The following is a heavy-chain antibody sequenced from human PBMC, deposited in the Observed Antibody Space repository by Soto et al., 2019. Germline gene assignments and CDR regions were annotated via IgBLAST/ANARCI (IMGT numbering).Heavy chain of an antibody. CDR2: ISKDGLDR. CDR1: GFTFSDFG. D-gene: IGHD6-19*01. Sequence: GGSLRLSCVVSGFTFSDFGMHWVRQSPGEGLAWVASISKDGLDRYYSESVKGRFTISRDDSKNTVFLQMNSLKVEDTAAYFCASPREGQWLVFDNWGQRTLVTVSS. CDR3: ASPREGQWLVFDN. V-gene: IGHV3-30*19. J-gene: IGHJ4*02.